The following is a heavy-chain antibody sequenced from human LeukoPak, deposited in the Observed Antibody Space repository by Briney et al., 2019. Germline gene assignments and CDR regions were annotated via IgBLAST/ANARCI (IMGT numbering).Heavy chain of an antibody. Sequence: GESLKIFCKCSGYSFTNYWIGWVRPMPGKGLEWLGIIYPDDSNPRYSPSFQGQVTISVDKSISTAYLQWSSLKASDTAMYYCARQTPNQYGMDVWGQGTTVTVSS. J-gene: IGHJ6*02. V-gene: IGHV5-51*01. CDR1: GYSFTNYW. CDR3: ARQTPNQYGMDV. CDR2: IYPDDSNP.